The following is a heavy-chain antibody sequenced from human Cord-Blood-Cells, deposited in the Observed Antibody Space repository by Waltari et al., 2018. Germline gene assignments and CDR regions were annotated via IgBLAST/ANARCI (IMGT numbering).Heavy chain of an antibody. D-gene: IGHD2-2*01. J-gene: IGHJ3*02. CDR1: GYTLTELS. V-gene: IGHV1-24*01. CDR3: ATVTLGYCSSTSCYDAFDI. CDR2: FEPEDGET. Sequence: QVQLVQSGAEVKKPGASVKVSCKVSGYTLTELSMHWVRQAPGKGLEWMGGFEPEDGETIYAQKFLGRVTMTEDTSTDTAYMELSSLRSEDTAVYYCATVTLGYCSSTSCYDAFDIWGQGTMVTVSS.